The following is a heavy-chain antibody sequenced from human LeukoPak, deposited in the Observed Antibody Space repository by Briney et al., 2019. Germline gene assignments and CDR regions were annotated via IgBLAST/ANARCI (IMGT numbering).Heavy chain of an antibody. V-gene: IGHV3-23*01. CDR1: GFTFSSYA. CDR2: ISGSGGST. D-gene: IGHD3-9*01. Sequence: GGSLRLSCAASGFTFSSYAMSWVRQAPGKGLDWVSAISGSGGSTYYADSVKGRFTISRDNSKNTLYLQMNSLRAEDTAVYYCAKIPYYDILTGYPSEDYWGQGTLVTVSS. CDR3: AKIPYYDILTGYPSEDY. J-gene: IGHJ4*02.